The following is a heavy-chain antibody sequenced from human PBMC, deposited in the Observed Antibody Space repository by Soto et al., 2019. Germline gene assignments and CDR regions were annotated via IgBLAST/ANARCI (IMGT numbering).Heavy chain of an antibody. CDR2: ISSGGDNT. D-gene: IGHD1-26*01. J-gene: IGHJ4*02. CDR3: VRGGSHSFDY. V-gene: IGHV3-23*01. CDR1: GFTFSNQA. Sequence: GGSLRLSCAASGFTFSNQAMRWVRQAPGKGLEWVSAISSGGDNTFYADSVKGRFTVSRDNSKNTLYLQMNSLRAEDTAVYKCVRGGSHSFDYCGQGTLVTVSS.